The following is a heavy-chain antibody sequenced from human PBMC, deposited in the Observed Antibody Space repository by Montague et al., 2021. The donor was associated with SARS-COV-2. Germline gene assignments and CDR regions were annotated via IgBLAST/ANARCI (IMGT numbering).Heavy chain of an antibody. V-gene: IGHV4-34*01. CDR3: ARGSASAWEVLDS. CDR1: GGSFSGYY. CDR2: ITHIRST. D-gene: IGHD1-26*01. J-gene: IGHJ5*01. Sequence: SETLSLTCAGYGGSFSGYYWTWVRQPPGKGLEWIGEITHIRSTNYNPSLKSRVSISADTSNNQFSLRVASVTAADTAVYYCARGSASAWEVLDSWGQGTVVTVSS.